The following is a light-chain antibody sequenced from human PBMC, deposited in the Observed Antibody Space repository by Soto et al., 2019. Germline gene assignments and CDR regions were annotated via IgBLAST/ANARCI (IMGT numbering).Light chain of an antibody. V-gene: IGKV3-15*01. J-gene: IGKJ2*01. CDR3: QSYNDWPFT. CDR2: GAS. CDR1: GKPKHY. Sequence: EIVMTQSPATLSVSPGEKVNLPFKARGKPKHYLAWYQQKPGQAPRLLIYGASTKATGIPARFSGSGSATDFTLTISSLQSEDFAVYYCQSYNDWPFTFGQGTKLEI.